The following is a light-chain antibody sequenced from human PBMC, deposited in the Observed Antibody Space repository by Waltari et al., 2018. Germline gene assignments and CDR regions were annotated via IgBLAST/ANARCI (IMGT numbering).Light chain of an antibody. CDR3: SSYTGRGTVI. J-gene: IGLJ2*01. CDR1: NSDIGSYSY. Sequence: QSVLTQPASVSGSTGQPITIPCTGTNSDIGSYSYVSWYQQYPGKAPKLIISDLTERPSGVSTRFSGSKSGNTASLTISVLQADDEADYFCSSYTGRGTVIFGRGTMVTVL. CDR2: DLT. V-gene: IGLV2-14*01.